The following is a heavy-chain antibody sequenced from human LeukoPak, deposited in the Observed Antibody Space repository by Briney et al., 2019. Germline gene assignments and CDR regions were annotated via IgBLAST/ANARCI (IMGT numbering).Heavy chain of an antibody. V-gene: IGHV3-23*01. CDR2: VGASGGTT. CDR3: AKDLEAVAGTIVNDY. J-gene: IGHJ4*02. Sequence: GGSLRLSCAVSGFTFSKYAMNWVRQGPGKGLEWVSGVGASGGTTYYADSVQGRFTISRDNSKNTLYLQLNRLSADDTGVYFCAKDLEAVAGTIVNDYWGQGTLVTVSS. CDR1: GFTFSKYA. D-gene: IGHD6-19*01.